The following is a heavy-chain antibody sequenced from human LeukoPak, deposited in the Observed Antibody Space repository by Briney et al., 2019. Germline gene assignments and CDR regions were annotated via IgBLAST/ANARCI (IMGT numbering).Heavy chain of an antibody. CDR2: IKQDGSEK. J-gene: IGHJ4*02. Sequence: TGGSLRLSCAASGFTFSSYWMSWVRQAPGKGLEWVANIKQDGSEKYYVDSVKGRFTISRDNAKNSLYLQMNSLRAEDTAVYYCARAPFAWFGDLSRYFDYWGQGTLVPVSS. V-gene: IGHV3-7*01. D-gene: IGHD3-10*01. CDR1: GFTFSSYW. CDR3: ARAPFAWFGDLSRYFDY.